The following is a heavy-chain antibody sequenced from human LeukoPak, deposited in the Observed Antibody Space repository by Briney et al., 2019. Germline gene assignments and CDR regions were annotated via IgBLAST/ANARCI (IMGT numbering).Heavy chain of an antibody. J-gene: IGHJ4*02. D-gene: IGHD3-10*01. Sequence: SVKVSCKASGGTFSSYAISWVRQAPGQGLEWVGGIIPIFGTANYAQKFQGRVTITADESTSTAYMELSSLRSEDTAMYYCARYYGSGSYFDYWGQGTLVTVSS. CDR2: IIPIFGTA. V-gene: IGHV1-69*13. CDR1: GGTFSSYA. CDR3: ARYYGSGSYFDY.